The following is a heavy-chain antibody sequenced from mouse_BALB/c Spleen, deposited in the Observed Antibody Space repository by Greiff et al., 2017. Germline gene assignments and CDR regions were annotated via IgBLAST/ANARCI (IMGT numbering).Heavy chain of an antibody. J-gene: IGHJ3*01. CDR1: GFSLTSYG. V-gene: IGHV2-9*02. D-gene: IGHD3-2*01. CDR3: ATLDSSGPAWFAY. Sequence: QVQLKESGPGLVAPSQSLSITCTVSGFSLTSYGVHWVRQPPGKGLEWLGVIWAGGSTNYNSALMSRLSISKDNSKSQVFLKMNSLQTDDTAMYYCATLDSSGPAWFAYWGQGTLVTVSA. CDR2: IWAGGST.